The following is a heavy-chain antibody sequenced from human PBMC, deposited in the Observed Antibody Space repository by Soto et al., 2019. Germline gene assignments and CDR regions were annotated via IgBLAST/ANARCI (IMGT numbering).Heavy chain of an antibody. V-gene: IGHV4-39*01. CDR2: IYYSGST. D-gene: IGHD2-21*02. CDR1: GGSISSGGYY. CDR3: ARHPSDFWFDP. Sequence: SATLSLTCTVYGGSISSGGYYWSWIRQHPGKGLEWIGYIYYSGSTYYNPSLKSRVTVSVDTSKNQFSLKLSSVTAADTAVYYCARHPSDFWFDPWGQGTLVTVSS. J-gene: IGHJ5*02.